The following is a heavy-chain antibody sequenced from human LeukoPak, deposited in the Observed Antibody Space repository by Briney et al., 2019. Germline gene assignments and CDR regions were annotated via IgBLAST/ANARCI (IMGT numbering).Heavy chain of an antibody. V-gene: IGHV1-69*04. D-gene: IGHD3-22*01. CDR3: ARSGPFYYDSSGYYDY. J-gene: IGHJ4*02. Sequence: GSSVKVSCKASGGTFSSYAISWVRQAPGQGLEWMGRIIPILGVANYAQKFQGRVTITADKSTSTAYMELSSLRSEDTAVYYCARSGPFYYDSSGYYDYWGQGTLVTVSS. CDR2: IIPILGVA. CDR1: GGTFSSYA.